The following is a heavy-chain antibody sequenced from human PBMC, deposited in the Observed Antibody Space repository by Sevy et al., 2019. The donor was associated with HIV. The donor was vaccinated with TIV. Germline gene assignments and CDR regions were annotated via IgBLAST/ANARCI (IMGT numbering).Heavy chain of an antibody. CDR3: ASGAYYYASRTENFDY. CDR1: GFTFSSYG. CDR2: IWCDGSSK. J-gene: IGHJ4*02. Sequence: GGSLRLSCAASGFTFSSYGMHWVRQAPGKGLEWVALIWCDGSSKYYADSVKGRFTISRDNSKNTLYLQMNSLRAEDTAVYYAASGAYYYASRTENFDYWGQGTLVTVSS. D-gene: IGHD3-10*01. V-gene: IGHV3-33*01.